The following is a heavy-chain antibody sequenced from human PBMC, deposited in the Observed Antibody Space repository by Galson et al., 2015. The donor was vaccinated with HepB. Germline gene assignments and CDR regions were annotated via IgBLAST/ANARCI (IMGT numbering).Heavy chain of an antibody. Sequence: SLRLSCAASGFTFSNSAMHWVRQAPGKGLEWVALISYDGSNKYYADSVKGRFTVSRDQSKNTLFLQMNSLRAEYTAVYYCARGALAGDHRANAGAFDIWGQGTTVTVSS. J-gene: IGHJ3*02. D-gene: IGHD7-27*01. V-gene: IGHV3-30-3*01. CDR1: GFTFSNSA. CDR3: ARGALAGDHRANAGAFDI. CDR2: ISYDGSNK.